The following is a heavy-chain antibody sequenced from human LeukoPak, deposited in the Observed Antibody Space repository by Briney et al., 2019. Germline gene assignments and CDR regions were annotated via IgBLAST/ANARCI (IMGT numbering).Heavy chain of an antibody. J-gene: IGHJ4*02. V-gene: IGHV1-69*05. D-gene: IGHD6-19*01. CDR2: IIPIFGTA. Sequence: GSSVKVSCKASGGTFSSYAISWVRQAPGQGLEWMGRIIPIFGTANYTQKFQGRVTITTDESTSTAYMELSSLRSEDTAVYYCARSESSGWYGFLDYWGQGTLVTVSS. CDR1: GGTFSSYA. CDR3: ARSESSGWYGFLDY.